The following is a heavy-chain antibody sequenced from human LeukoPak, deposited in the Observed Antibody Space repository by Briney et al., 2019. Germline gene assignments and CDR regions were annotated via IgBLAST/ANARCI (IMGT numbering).Heavy chain of an antibody. D-gene: IGHD2-15*01. CDR1: GGSFSGYY. V-gene: IGHV4-34*01. Sequence: SETLSLTCAVYGGSFSGYYWSWIRQPPGKGLEWIGEINHSGSTNYNPSLKSRVTISVDTPKNQFSLKLSSVTAADTAVYYCARGRGLGYCSGGSCYGMDVWGQGTTVTVSS. CDR2: INHSGST. CDR3: ARGRGLGYCSGGSCYGMDV. J-gene: IGHJ6*02.